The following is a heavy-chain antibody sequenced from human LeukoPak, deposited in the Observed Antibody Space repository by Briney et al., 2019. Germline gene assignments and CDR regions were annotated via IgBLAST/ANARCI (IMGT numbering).Heavy chain of an antibody. V-gene: IGHV1-24*01. J-gene: IGHJ4*02. Sequence: ASVKVSCKVSGFTLTEVSMHWVRQAPGKGLEWVGGFDPEDGETIYAQKFQGRVTMTEDTSTDTAYMELSSLRSEDTAVYYCATALACSSTSCYLTNYWGQGTLVTVSS. CDR1: GFTLTEVS. CDR3: ATALACSSTSCYLTNY. CDR2: FDPEDGET. D-gene: IGHD2-2*01.